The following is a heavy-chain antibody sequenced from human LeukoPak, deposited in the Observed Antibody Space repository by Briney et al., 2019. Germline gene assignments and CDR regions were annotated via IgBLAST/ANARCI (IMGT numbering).Heavy chain of an antibody. CDR2: ISYDGSNK. CDR3: ARDNSGRSFDY. D-gene: IGHD1-26*01. J-gene: IGHJ4*02. CDR1: GFTFSSYA. V-gene: IGHV3-30-3*01. Sequence: GGSLRLSCAASGFTFSSYAMHWVRQAPGKGLEWVAVISYDGSNKYYADSVKGRFTISRDNSKNTLYLQMNSLRAEDTAVYYCARDNSGRSFDYWGQGTLVTVSS.